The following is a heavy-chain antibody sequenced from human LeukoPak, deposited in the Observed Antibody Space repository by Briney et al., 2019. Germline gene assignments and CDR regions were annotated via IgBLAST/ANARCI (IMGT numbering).Heavy chain of an antibody. CDR1: GYTFTVYY. CDR2: INHNSGGT. J-gene: IGHJ6*03. D-gene: IGHD5-12*01. V-gene: IGHV1-2*02. Sequence: GASVKVSCKASGYTFTVYYMHWVRQAPGQGLGWMGWINHNSGGTNYAQKVQGRVSMTRDTSISTAYMELSRQRSDDTAVYYYARDGATYYYYYYMDVWGKGTTVTVSS. CDR3: ARDGATYYYYYYMDV.